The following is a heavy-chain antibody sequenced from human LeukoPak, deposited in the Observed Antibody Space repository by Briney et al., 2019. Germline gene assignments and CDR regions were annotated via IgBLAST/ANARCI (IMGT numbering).Heavy chain of an antibody. CDR2: IYSGGST. D-gene: IGHD3-10*01. CDR3: ARGTRYGSGSYYPYYFGY. V-gene: IGHV3-53*01. CDR1: GFTFSPYW. Sequence: GGSLRLSCAASGFTFSPYWMYWVRQAPGKGLEWVSVIYSGGSTYYADSVKGRFTISRDNSKNTLYLQMNSLRAEDTAVYYCARGTRYGSGSYYPYYFGYWGQGTLVTVSS. J-gene: IGHJ4*02.